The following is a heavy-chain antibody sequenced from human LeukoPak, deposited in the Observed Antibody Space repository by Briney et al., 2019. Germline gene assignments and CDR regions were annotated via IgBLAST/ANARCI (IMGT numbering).Heavy chain of an antibody. D-gene: IGHD3-3*01. CDR2: IYYSGST. CDR1: GVSISSNNYY. V-gene: IGHV4-39*07. J-gene: IGHJ4*02. CDR3: ARLDTIFGVAKGFDY. Sequence: SETLSLTCTVSGVSISSNNYYWGWIRQSPGKGLEWIGSIYYSGSTNYNPSLKSRVTISVDTSKNQFSLKLSSVTAADTAVYYCARLDTIFGVAKGFDYWGQGIPVTVPS.